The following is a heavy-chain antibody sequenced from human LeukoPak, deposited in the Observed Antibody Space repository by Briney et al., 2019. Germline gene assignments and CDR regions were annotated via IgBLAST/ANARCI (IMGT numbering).Heavy chain of an antibody. Sequence: ASVKVSCKASGYTFTNYDINWVRQATGQGLEWMGWMNPNSGDTGYAHKFQGRVTMTANTSINTAYMELSSLRSEDTAVYYCATDLWQWLVRGINWFDPWGQGTLVTVSS. V-gene: IGHV1-8*01. CDR1: GYTFTNYD. D-gene: IGHD6-19*01. CDR3: ATDLWQWLVRGINWFDP. J-gene: IGHJ5*02. CDR2: MNPNSGDT.